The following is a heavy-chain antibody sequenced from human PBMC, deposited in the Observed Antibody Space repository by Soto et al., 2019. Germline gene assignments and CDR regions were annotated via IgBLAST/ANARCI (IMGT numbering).Heavy chain of an antibody. CDR3: ERDDSSCYCDY. Sequence: GGPLRLSCAASGFTFSDYYMSWIRQAPGKGLEWVSYTSGSSSYTKYADSVKGRFTISRDNAKNSLYLQMNSLRAEDTAVYYCERDDSSCYCDYWGQGTRVTFSS. CDR1: GFTFSDYY. CDR2: TSGSSSYT. D-gene: IGHD3-22*01. J-gene: IGHJ4*02. V-gene: IGHV3-11*06.